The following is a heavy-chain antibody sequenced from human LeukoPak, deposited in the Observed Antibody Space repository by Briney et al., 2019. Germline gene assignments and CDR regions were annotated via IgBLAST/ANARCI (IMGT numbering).Heavy chain of an antibody. CDR2: ISSSGST. CDR3: ARLGAPLYYYYMDV. Sequence: KPSETLSLTCTVSGDSISSGDYYWSWIRQPAGKGLEWIGRISSSGSTNYNPSLKSRVTISVDTSKNQFSLKLSSVTAADTAVYFCARLGAPLYYYYMDVWGKGTTVTVSS. D-gene: IGHD3-16*01. CDR1: GDSISSGDYY. J-gene: IGHJ6*03. V-gene: IGHV4-61*02.